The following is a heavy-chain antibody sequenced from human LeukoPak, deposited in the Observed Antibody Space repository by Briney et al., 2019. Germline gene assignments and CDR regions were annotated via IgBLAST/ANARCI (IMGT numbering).Heavy chain of an antibody. J-gene: IGHJ4*02. Sequence: GASVKVSCKASGYTFTGYYMHWVRQAPGQGLEWMGRINPNSGGTNYAQKFQGRVTMTRDTSISTAYMELSRLRSDDTAVYYCATSIAVARGFDYWGQGTLVTVSS. V-gene: IGHV1-2*06. CDR2: INPNSGGT. CDR1: GYTFTGYY. CDR3: ATSIAVARGFDY. D-gene: IGHD6-19*01.